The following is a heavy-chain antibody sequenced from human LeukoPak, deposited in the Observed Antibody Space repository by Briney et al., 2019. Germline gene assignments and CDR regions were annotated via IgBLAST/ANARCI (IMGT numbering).Heavy chain of an antibody. CDR2: ITSGSTYI. CDR3: ARDYSGSF. CDR1: GFTFSSYS. J-gene: IGHJ1*01. Sequence: GGSLRLSCAASGFTFSSYSMIWVRQAPGKGLEWVSSITSGSTYIYYADSVRGRFTISRDNAKNSLYLQMNSLRAEDTAVYYCARDYSGSFWGQGTLVTVSS. V-gene: IGHV3-21*01. D-gene: IGHD6-13*01.